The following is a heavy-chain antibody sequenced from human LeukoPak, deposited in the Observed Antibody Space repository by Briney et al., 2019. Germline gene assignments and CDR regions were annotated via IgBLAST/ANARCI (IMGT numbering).Heavy chain of an antibody. J-gene: IGHJ5*02. CDR2: IYTSGST. CDR3: ARDQDSGSYLSWFDP. Sequence: PSETLSLTCTVSGGSISSYYWSWIRQPAGKGLEWIGRIYTSGSTNYNPSLQGRVTMSVDTSKNQFSLKLSSVTAADTAVYYCARDQDSGSYLSWFDPWGQGTLVTVSS. V-gene: IGHV4-4*07. D-gene: IGHD1-26*01. CDR1: GGSISSYY.